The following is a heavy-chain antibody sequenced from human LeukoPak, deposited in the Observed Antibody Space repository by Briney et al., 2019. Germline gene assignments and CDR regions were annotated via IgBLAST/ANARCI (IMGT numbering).Heavy chain of an antibody. Sequence: GGSLRLSCSASGFTFSTYWMHWVRQAPGKGLVWVSRINSDGSSTRYADPVKGRFTISRDNAKNTLYLQMNSLRAEDTAVYYCARDSPHSSNDFHYWGQGTLVTVSS. V-gene: IGHV3-74*01. J-gene: IGHJ4*02. CDR3: ARDSPHSSNDFHY. D-gene: IGHD6-13*01. CDR2: INSDGSST. CDR1: GFTFSTYW.